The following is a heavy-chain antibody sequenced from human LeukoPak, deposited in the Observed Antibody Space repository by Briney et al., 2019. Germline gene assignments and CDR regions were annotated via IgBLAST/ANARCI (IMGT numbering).Heavy chain of an antibody. Sequence: AGGSLRLSCVASEFVFSSHAMIWVRQAPGKGLEWISSITSSSSDIFYADSVRGRFTISRDNANNAQHLQMNSLRAEDTAVYYCARVFWETVNTGYYSDFWGQGTLVTVSS. V-gene: IGHV3-21*01. CDR1: EFVFSSHA. J-gene: IGHJ4*02. D-gene: IGHD3-22*01. CDR2: ITSSSSDI. CDR3: ARVFWETVNTGYYSDF.